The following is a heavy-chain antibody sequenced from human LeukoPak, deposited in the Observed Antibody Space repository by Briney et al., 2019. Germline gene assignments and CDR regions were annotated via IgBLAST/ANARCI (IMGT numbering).Heavy chain of an antibody. CDR1: GFTFYTYA. D-gene: IGHD4-17*01. CDR2: ISGSGGTT. CDR3: AKDRAYGDYGAEYLQH. J-gene: IGHJ1*01. V-gene: IGHV3-23*01. Sequence: PGGSLRLSCVASGFTFYTYAMSWVRQAPGKGLEWVSVISGSGGTTYYADSVKGRFTISRDNSKNTLYLQMNSLRAEDTAVYYCAKDRAYGDYGAEYLQHWGQGTLVTVSS.